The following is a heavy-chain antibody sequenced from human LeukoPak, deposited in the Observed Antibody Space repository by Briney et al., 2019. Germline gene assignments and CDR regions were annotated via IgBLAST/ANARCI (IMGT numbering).Heavy chain of an antibody. J-gene: IGHJ4*02. V-gene: IGHV3-30*02. CDR2: IRYDGSNK. Sequence: GGSLRLSCAASGFTFSSYGIHWVRQAPGKGLEWVAFIRYDGSNKYHADSVKGRFTISRDNSKNTVYLQMNSLRPEDTAVYYCARATTYEILTGFSDYWGRGTLVTVSS. CDR1: GFTFSSYG. D-gene: IGHD3-9*01. CDR3: ARATTYEILTGFSDY.